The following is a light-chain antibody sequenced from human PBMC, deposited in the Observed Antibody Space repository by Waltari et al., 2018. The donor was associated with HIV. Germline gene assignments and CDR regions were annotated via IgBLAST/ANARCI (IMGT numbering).Light chain of an antibody. V-gene: IGLV2-14*01. Sequence: QSALTQPASVSGSLGQSVTISCTGANSDIGGYNYVSWYQQHPGKAPKLIIHEVSNRPSGVSDCFSGSKSGNTASLTISGLQAEDESDYYCSSFITTTTHVVFGGGTRLTVL. CDR2: EVS. J-gene: IGLJ2*01. CDR1: NSDIGGYNY. CDR3: SSFITTTTHVV.